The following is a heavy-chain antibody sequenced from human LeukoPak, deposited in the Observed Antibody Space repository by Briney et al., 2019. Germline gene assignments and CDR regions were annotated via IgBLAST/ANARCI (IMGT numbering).Heavy chain of an antibody. Sequence: PSETLSLACAVYGGSFSGYYWSWIRQPPGKGLEWIGEINHSGSTNYNPSLKSRVTISVDTSKNQFSLKLSSVTAADTAVYYCARVRFLEWLSRGGYDYWGQGTLVTVSS. D-gene: IGHD3-3*01. V-gene: IGHV4-34*01. CDR1: GGSFSGYY. J-gene: IGHJ4*02. CDR3: ARVRFLEWLSRGGYDY. CDR2: INHSGST.